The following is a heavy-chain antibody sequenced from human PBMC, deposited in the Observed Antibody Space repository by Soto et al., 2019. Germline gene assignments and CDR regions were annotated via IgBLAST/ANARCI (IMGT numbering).Heavy chain of an antibody. CDR1: GGTFSSYT. V-gene: IGHV1-69*08. D-gene: IGHD2-21*02. CDR2: VIPVLTTT. Sequence: QVRLVQSGAEVKKSGSSVKVSCMASGGTFSSYTVNWLRQAPGRGLEWMGRVIPVLTTTDYAQKFRGRVTITADKSANAVYMELTSLSSEDTAIYYCARPRYCGYDCYHKHYYGMDVWGQGTTVTVAS. J-gene: IGHJ6*02. CDR3: ARPRYCGYDCYHKHYYGMDV.